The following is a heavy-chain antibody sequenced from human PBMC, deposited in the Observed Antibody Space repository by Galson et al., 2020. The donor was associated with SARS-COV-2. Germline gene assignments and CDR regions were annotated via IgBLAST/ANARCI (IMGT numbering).Heavy chain of an antibody. Sequence: SETLSLTCIVSGGPTSSGSYSWSWIRQSAGKGLEWIGRLYTSGSTNYNPSLKSRVIIFADTSKNQFSLKLNSVTAADTALCYGARAGGSVTDTPGGMDVWGQGTTVTVSS. CDR2: LYTSGST. CDR1: GGPTSSGSYS. CDR3: ARAGGSVTDTPGGMDV. D-gene: IGHD2-21*02. J-gene: IGHJ6*02. V-gene: IGHV4-61*02.